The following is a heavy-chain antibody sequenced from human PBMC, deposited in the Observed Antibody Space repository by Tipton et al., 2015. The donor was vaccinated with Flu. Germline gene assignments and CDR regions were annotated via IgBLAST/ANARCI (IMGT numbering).Heavy chain of an antibody. Sequence: LSCAVYGGSFSGYYWSWIRQPPGKGLEWIGEINHSGSTNYNPSLKSRVTISVDTSKNQFSLKLSSVTAADTAVYYCARVRSSSWYVTNYMDVWGKGTTVTVSS. V-gene: IGHV4-34*01. CDR1: GGSFSGYY. D-gene: IGHD6-13*01. CDR2: INHSGST. CDR3: ARVRSSSWYVTNYMDV. J-gene: IGHJ6*03.